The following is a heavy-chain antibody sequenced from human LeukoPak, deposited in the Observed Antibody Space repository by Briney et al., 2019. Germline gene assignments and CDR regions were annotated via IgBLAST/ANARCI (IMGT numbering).Heavy chain of an antibody. CDR3: VRENWYYDH. J-gene: IGHJ4*02. CDR1: RYTFTAYH. D-gene: IGHD3-16*01. V-gene: IGHV1-2*02. CDR2: IYPPTGGT. Sequence: ASVTVSCQTSRYTFTAYHIHWVRQPPGQGREFVGWIYPPTGGTVLAGKFQGRITMTRYTSISAAYMELSGLTFDDTAVYYCVRENWYYDHWGQGTLVTVSS.